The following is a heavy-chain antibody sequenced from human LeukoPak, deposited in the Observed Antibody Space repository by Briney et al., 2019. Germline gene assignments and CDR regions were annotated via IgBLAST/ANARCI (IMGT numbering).Heavy chain of an antibody. Sequence: PSETLSLTCTVSGGSISSSSYYWGWIRQPPGKGLEWIGSIYYSGSTYYNPSLKSRVTISVDTSKNQFSLKLSSVTAADTAVYYCARSITKVRGVIPWFDPWGQGTLVTVSS. CDR1: GGSISSSSYY. D-gene: IGHD3-10*01. V-gene: IGHV4-39*07. J-gene: IGHJ5*02. CDR2: IYYSGST. CDR3: ARSITKVRGVIPWFDP.